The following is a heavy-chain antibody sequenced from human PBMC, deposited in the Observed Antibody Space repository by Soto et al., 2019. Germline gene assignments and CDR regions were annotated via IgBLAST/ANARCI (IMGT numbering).Heavy chain of an antibody. CDR1: GFTLSSRW. V-gene: IGHV3-74*01. D-gene: IGHD3-16*01. Sequence: EVQLVESGGGLVQPGESLRLSCAASGFTLSSRWMHWVRQAPGKGLVWVSRIKTDGSSTSYADSVEGRFTISRDNAKNTLYLQMNSLRAEDTAMYYCARDQDTFGQAVFDSWGQGTLVTVSS. J-gene: IGHJ4*02. CDR2: IKTDGSST. CDR3: ARDQDTFGQAVFDS.